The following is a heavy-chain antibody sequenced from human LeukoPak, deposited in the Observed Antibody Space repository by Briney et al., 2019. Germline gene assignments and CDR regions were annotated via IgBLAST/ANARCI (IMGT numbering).Heavy chain of an antibody. D-gene: IGHD2-2*01. CDR2: IYYSGST. J-gene: IGHJ6*03. CDR1: GDSINSGDYY. V-gene: IGHV4-30-4*08. CDR3: ARGRNQLSSMYYYYYMDV. Sequence: SETLSLTCTVSGDSINSGDYYWSWIRQPPGKRLEWIGYIYYSGSTSYNPSLKIRVTMSVDTSKNPFSLKLSSVTAAVTAVYYCARGRNQLSSMYYYYYMDVWGKGTTDTVS.